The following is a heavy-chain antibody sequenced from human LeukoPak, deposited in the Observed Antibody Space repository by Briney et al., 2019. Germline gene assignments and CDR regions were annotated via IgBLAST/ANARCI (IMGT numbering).Heavy chain of an antibody. V-gene: IGHV4-39*01. CDR2: IYYSGST. CDR1: GGSISSSSYY. D-gene: IGHD3-10*01. Sequence: PSETLSLTCTVSGGSISSSSYYWGWIRQPPGKGLEWIGSIYYSGSTYYNPSLKSRVTISVDTSKNQFSLKLSSVTAADTAVYYCARHSPIITMVRGVKGSSSYYYGMDVWGQGTTVTVSS. J-gene: IGHJ6*02. CDR3: ARHSPIITMVRGVKGSSSYYYGMDV.